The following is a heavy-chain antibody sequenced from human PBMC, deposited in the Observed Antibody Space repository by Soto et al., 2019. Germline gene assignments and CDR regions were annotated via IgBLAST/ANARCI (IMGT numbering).Heavy chain of an antibody. D-gene: IGHD1-26*01. CDR1: GFDLGGLW. V-gene: IGHV3-74*03. J-gene: IGHJ1*01. Sequence: GCSLRLSCAASGFDLGGLWMHWVRQDPSKGLVWVAHVDGHGKTKYADSVKGRFTVSRDNAKNTVYMQMHSLRVEDTAVYHCARVKGGEGGKGDPLDIRGQGIPVNVSS. CDR2: VDGHGKT. CDR3: ARVKGGEGGKGDPLDI.